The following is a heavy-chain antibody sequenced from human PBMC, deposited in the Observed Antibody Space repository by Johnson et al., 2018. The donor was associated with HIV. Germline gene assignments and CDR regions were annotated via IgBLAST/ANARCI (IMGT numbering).Heavy chain of an antibody. CDR3: AKDRLDGTFTTEAFDI. J-gene: IGHJ3*02. CDR1: GFTFSSYA. Sequence: VQLVESGGGLVQPGGSLRLSCAASGFTFSSYAMSWVRQAPGKGLEWVSAISGSGGSTYYADSVKGRFTISRDNSKNTLYLQMNSLRAEDTTVYYCAKDRLDGTFTTEAFDIWGQGTMVTVSS. V-gene: IGHV3-23*04. CDR2: ISGSGGST. D-gene: IGHD1-1*01.